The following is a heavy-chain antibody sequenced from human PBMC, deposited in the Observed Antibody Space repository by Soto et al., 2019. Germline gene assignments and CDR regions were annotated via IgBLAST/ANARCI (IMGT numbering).Heavy chain of an antibody. D-gene: IGHD1-26*01. CDR3: ARVVISGSYPDY. V-gene: IGHV3-48*01. CDR1: WFTFISYS. CDR2: ISSSSSTI. J-gene: IGHJ4*02. Sequence: QRVRCGAAWFTFISYSMHCVLQAPGKGLEWVSYISSSSSTIYYADSVKGRFTISRDNAKNSLYLQMNSLRAEDTAVYYCARVVISGSYPDYRVQGTLVIVSS.